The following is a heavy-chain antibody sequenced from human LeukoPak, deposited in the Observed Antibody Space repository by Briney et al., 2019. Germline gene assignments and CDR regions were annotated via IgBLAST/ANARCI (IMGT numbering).Heavy chain of an antibody. J-gene: IGHJ4*02. V-gene: IGHV3-53*01. CDR2: IYSGGST. CDR3: ALARGYSGYDFGY. Sequence: GGSLRLSCAASGFTVSSNYMRWARQAPGKGLEWVSVIYSGGSTYYADSVKGRFTISRDNSKNTLHLQMNSLRAEDTAVYYCALARGYSGYDFGYWGQGTLVTVSS. CDR1: GFTVSSNY. D-gene: IGHD5-12*01.